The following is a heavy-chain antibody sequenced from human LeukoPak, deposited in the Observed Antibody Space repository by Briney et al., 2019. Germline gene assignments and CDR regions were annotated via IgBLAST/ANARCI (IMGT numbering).Heavy chain of an antibody. CDR1: GGSISSGDYY. Sequence: SQTLSLTCTVSGGSISSGDYYWSWIRQPPGKGLEWIGYIYYSGSTYYNPSLKSRVTISVDTSKNQSSLKLSSVTAADTAVYYCARKDIVVVPSRAEYFQHWGQGTLVTVSS. J-gene: IGHJ1*01. CDR3: ARKDIVVVPSRAEYFQH. D-gene: IGHD2-2*01. CDR2: IYYSGST. V-gene: IGHV4-30-4*01.